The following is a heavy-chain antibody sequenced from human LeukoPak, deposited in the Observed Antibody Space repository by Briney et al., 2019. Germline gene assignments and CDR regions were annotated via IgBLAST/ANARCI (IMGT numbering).Heavy chain of an antibody. Sequence: SETLSLTCTVSGGSISSYYWSWIRQPAGKGLEWIGRIYTSGSTNYNPSLKSRVTISVDTSKNQFSLKLSSVTAADTAVYYCARLGYSGYSYYYYYMDVWGKGTTVTISS. CDR1: GGSISSYY. D-gene: IGHD5-12*01. CDR2: IYTSGST. CDR3: ARLGYSGYSYYYYYMDV. J-gene: IGHJ6*03. V-gene: IGHV4-4*07.